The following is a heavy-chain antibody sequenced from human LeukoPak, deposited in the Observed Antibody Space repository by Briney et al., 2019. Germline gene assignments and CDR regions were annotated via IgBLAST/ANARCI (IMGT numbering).Heavy chain of an antibody. CDR1: GGTFSSYA. CDR3: AREGHCSSTSCYPAFDI. V-gene: IGHV1-69*05. D-gene: IGHD2-2*01. Sequence: SVTVSFTASGGTFSSYAISWVRQAPGQGLEWMGGIIPIFGTANYAQKFQGRVTITTDESTSTAYMELSSLRSEDTAVYYCAREGHCSSTSCYPAFDIWGQGTMVTVSS. J-gene: IGHJ3*02. CDR2: IIPIFGTA.